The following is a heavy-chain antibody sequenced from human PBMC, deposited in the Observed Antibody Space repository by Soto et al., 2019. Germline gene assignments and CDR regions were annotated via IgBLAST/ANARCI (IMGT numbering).Heavy chain of an antibody. Sequence: PSETLSLTCTVSGGSVRGSRYYWGWIRQTPWKGLEWIGSIYFSGNSHYNPSLKSRVTVSLDTSTNQFSLRLSSVTAADTAMYFCARLDYSNLGSTYYYYIDVWGKGTTVTVSS. CDR1: GGSVRGSRYY. V-gene: IGHV4-39*01. J-gene: IGHJ6*03. D-gene: IGHD4-4*01. CDR2: IYFSGNS. CDR3: ARLDYSNLGSTYYYYIDV.